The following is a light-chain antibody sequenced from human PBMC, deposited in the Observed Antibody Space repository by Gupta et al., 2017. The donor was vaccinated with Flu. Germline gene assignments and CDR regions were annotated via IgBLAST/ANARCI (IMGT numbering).Light chain of an antibody. CDR1: SSDIGGYDY. Sequence: QSALTQPASVSGSPGQSITISCTGTSSDIGGYDYVSWYQHHPGKAPKLIIYEVTNRPSGLSNRFSGSKSGNTASLTISGLQAEDEAYYYCSSYTSSNSLVFGGGTRVTVL. CDR3: SSYTSSNSLV. J-gene: IGLJ3*02. V-gene: IGLV2-14*01. CDR2: EVT.